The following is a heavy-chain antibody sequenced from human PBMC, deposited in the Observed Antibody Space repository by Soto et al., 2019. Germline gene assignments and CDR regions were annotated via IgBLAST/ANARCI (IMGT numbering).Heavy chain of an antibody. CDR2: IYYSGST. CDR3: ARLYCSGGSCYYYYYYMED. V-gene: IGHV4-59*01. D-gene: IGHD2-15*01. CDR1: GGSISSYY. J-gene: IGHJ6*03. Sequence: SETLSLTCTVSGGSISSYYWSWIRQPPWKGLEWIGYIYYSGSTNYNPSLKSRVTISVDTSKNQFSLKLSSVTAADTAVYYCARLYCSGGSCYYYYYYMEDWGKGTTVTV.